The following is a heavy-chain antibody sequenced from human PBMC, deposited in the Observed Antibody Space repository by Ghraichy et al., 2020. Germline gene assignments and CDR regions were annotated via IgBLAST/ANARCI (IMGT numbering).Heavy chain of an antibody. D-gene: IGHD6-19*01. CDR3: AKDRQWLVVGYFDY. V-gene: IGHV3-23*01. CDR1: GFTFSSYA. CDR2: ISGSGGST. J-gene: IGHJ4*02. Sequence: GESLNISCAASGFTFSSYAMSWVRQAPGKGLEWVSAISGSGGSTYYADSVKGRFTISRDNSKNTLYLQMNSLRAEDTAVYYCAKDRQWLVVGYFDYWGQGTLVTVSS.